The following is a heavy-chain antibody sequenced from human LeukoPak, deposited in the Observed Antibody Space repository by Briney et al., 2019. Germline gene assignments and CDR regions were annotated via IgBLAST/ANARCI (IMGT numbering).Heavy chain of an antibody. Sequence: SSETLSLTCAVSGGSISSYYWSWIRQPPGKGLEWIGYIYYSGSTNYNPSLKSRVTISVDTSKNQFSLKLSSVTAAGTAVYYCARETYYYGSGSYWFYYGMDVWGQGTTVTVSS. V-gene: IGHV4-59*01. J-gene: IGHJ6*02. CDR2: IYYSGST. CDR1: GGSISSYY. D-gene: IGHD3-10*01. CDR3: ARETYYYGSGSYWFYYGMDV.